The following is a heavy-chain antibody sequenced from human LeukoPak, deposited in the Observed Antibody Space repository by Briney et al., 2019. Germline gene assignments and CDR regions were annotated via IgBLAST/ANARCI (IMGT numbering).Heavy chain of an antibody. V-gene: IGHV3-33*01. Sequence: GRSLRLSCAASGFTFSSHTMHWVRQAPGKGLEWVAIIWYDGSSIYYADSVKGRFTISRDNSKNTLYLQMNSLRGEDTAMYYCARDWAGTWDYWGQGTLVTVSS. J-gene: IGHJ4*02. CDR2: IWYDGSSI. CDR1: GFTFSSHT. CDR3: ARDWAGTWDY. D-gene: IGHD6-19*01.